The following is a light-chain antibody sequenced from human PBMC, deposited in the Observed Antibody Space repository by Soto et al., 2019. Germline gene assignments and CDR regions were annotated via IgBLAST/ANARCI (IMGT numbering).Light chain of an antibody. J-gene: IGKJ3*01. V-gene: IGKV1-39*01. CDR2: AAS. CDR3: QQSYNSPFN. Sequence: DIQMTQSPSSLSESVGDRVTITCRASHTITRYLNWYQQKSGQAPKLLINAASTLRSRVPSRFSGSGYGTDLTLTIDSLQPEDFATYYFQQSYNSPFNFGPGTKVDMK. CDR1: HTITRY.